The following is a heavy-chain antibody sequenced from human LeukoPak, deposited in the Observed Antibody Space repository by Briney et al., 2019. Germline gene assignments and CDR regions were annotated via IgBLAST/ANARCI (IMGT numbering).Heavy chain of an antibody. J-gene: IGHJ4*02. V-gene: IGHV4-39*02. D-gene: IGHD3-16*01. CDR3: ARLVLSYGNAFDH. CDR2: INYSGNT. Sequence: SETLSLTCTVSGASITSYYWCWIRQPPGKGLEWIGSINYSGNTYYDSSLKSRVTISVDTSKNHFSLRLSSVTAADTAVYYCARLVLSYGNAFDHWGQGTLVTVSS. CDR1: GASITSYY.